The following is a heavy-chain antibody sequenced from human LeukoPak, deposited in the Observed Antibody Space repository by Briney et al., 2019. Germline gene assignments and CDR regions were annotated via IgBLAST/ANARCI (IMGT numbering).Heavy chain of an antibody. CDR3: ARDREHTFDY. CDR2: TYQRSKWYT. Sequence: SQTLSLTCAISGDSVSSNSAAWSWIRQSPLRGLEWLGRTYQRSKWYTDYAVSVKSRIIINADTSKNQFSLQLSSVTPEGTAVYYCARDREHTFDYWGQGTLVTVSS. D-gene: IGHD1-26*01. CDR1: GDSVSSNSAA. J-gene: IGHJ4*02. V-gene: IGHV6-1*01.